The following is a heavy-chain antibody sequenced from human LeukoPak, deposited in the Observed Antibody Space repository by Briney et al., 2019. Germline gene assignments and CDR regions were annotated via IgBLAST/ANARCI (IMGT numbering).Heavy chain of an antibody. CDR2: IYYSGST. CDR1: GGSISSSNYN. Sequence: PSETLSLTCTVSGGSISSSNYNWGWIRQPPGKGLEWVGSIYYSGSTYYNPSLKSRVTISVDTSKNQFSLQLRSVTAADTAVYFCARGVAGTALDYWGQGTLVTVFS. CDR3: ARGVAGTALDY. J-gene: IGHJ4*02. V-gene: IGHV4-39*01. D-gene: IGHD1-14*01.